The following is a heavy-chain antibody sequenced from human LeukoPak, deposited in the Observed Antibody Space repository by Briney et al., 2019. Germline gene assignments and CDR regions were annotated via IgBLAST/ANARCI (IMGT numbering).Heavy chain of an antibody. CDR2: IKQDGSDQ. CDR3: ANKNSGSY. D-gene: IGHD2/OR15-2a*01. J-gene: IGHJ4*02. Sequence: GGSLRLSCAASGFTFRNYWMSWVRQAPGKGLEWVANIKQDGSDQCYVDSVKGRFTISRDNAKNSVYLQMNSLRAEDTAVYYCANKNSGSYWGQGTLVTVSS. V-gene: IGHV3-7*01. CDR1: GFTFRNYW.